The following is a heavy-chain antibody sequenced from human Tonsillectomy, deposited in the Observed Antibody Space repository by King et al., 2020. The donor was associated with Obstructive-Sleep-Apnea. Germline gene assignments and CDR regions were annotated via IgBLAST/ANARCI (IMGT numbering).Heavy chain of an antibody. CDR1: GFTFSSSW. J-gene: IGHJ5*02. Sequence: EVQLVESGGGLVQPGGSLRLSCAASGFTFSSSWMNWVRQAPGKGLEWVANINEEGGEKHYVDSVKGRFIISRDNAKSSLYLQMNSLRVEDTAVYYCARDRSATFRFDPWGQGTLVTVSS. D-gene: IGHD2-15*01. CDR3: ARDRSATFRFDP. V-gene: IGHV3-7*01. CDR2: INEEGGEK.